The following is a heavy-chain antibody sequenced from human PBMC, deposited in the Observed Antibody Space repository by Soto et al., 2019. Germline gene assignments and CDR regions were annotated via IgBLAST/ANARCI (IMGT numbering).Heavy chain of an antibody. J-gene: IGHJ4*02. Sequence: SETLSLTCTVSGGSISSYYWSWIRQPPGKGLEWIGYIYYSGSTNYNPSLKSRVTISVDTSKNQFSLKLSSVTAADTAVYYCARDKSGYDYWGQGTLVTVSS. CDR2: IYYSGST. CDR1: GGSISSYY. CDR3: ARDKSGYDY. V-gene: IGHV4-59*01. D-gene: IGHD5-12*01.